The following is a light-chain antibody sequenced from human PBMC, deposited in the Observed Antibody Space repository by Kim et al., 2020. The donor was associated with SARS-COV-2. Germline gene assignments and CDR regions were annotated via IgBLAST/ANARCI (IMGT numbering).Light chain of an antibody. CDR2: GAS. V-gene: IGKV3-20*01. CDR1: QSVGRSY. J-gene: IGKJ2*01. CDR3: QQYGNSVYT. Sequence: LAPGESATPSCRATQSVGRSYLAWYQQKPGQAPRLLIYGASARATGIPDRFSGSASGTDFTLTISRLEPEDFAVYYCQQYGNSVYTFGQGTKLEI.